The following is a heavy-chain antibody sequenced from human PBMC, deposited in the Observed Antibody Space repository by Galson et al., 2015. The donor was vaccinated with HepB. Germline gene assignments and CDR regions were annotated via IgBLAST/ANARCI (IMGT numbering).Heavy chain of an antibody. CDR3: ARGERDVLLDI. V-gene: IGHV1-18*01. CDR1: GYTFTSSG. CDR2: ISAYNGIT. Sequence: SVKVSCKASGYTFTSSGISWVRQAPGQGLEWMGWISAYNGITNHAQKLQGRVTMTTDTSTSTAYMELRSLLSDDTAVYYCARGERDVLLDIWGQGTMFTVSS. D-gene: IGHD4/OR15-4a*01. J-gene: IGHJ3*02.